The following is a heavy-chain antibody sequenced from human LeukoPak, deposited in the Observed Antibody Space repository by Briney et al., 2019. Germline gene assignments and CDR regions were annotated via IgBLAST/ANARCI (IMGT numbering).Heavy chain of an antibody. J-gene: IGHJ4*02. D-gene: IGHD6-13*01. CDR2: IYTSGST. Sequence: SETLSLTCTVSGGSISSSSYYWGWIRQPPGKGLEWIGRIYTSGSTNYNPSLKSRVTISVDTSKNQFSLKLSSVTAADTAVYYCARAVAAGGYYWGQGTLVTVSS. V-gene: IGHV4-39*07. CDR3: ARAVAAGGYY. CDR1: GGSISSSSYY.